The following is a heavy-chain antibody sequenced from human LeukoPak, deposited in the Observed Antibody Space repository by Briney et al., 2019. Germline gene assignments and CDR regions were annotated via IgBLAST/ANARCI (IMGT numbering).Heavy chain of an antibody. CDR3: ARRPSGSGYWFDP. CDR2: IYYSGST. CDR1: GGSISSYY. V-gene: IGHV4-59*12. J-gene: IGHJ5*02. D-gene: IGHD3-10*01. Sequence: SETLSLTCTVSGGSISSYYWSWIRQPPGKGLEWIGYIYYSGSTNYNPSLKSRVTISVDTSKNQFSLKLSSVTAADTAVYYCARRPSGSGYWFDPWGQGTLVAVSS.